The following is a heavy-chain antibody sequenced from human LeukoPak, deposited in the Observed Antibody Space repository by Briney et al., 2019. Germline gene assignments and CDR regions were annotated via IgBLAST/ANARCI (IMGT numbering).Heavy chain of an antibody. Sequence: ASVKVSCKASGYTFTGYYMHWVRQAPGQGLEWMGRINPNSGGTNYAQKFQGRVTMTRDTSISTAYMELSRLRSDDTAVYYCARDSSRHHYYYYMDVWGKGTTVTVSS. CDR1: GYTFTGYY. J-gene: IGHJ6*03. CDR2: INPNSGGT. V-gene: IGHV1-2*06. D-gene: IGHD6-13*01. CDR3: ARDSSRHHYYYYMDV.